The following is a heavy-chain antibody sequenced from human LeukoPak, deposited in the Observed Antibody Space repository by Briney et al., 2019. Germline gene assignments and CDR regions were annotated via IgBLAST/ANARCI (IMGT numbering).Heavy chain of an antibody. D-gene: IGHD3-3*01. CDR2: ISGSGGST. CDR3: AKFGGLGRFLEWLLFY. Sequence: PGGSLRLSCAASGFTFSSYAMSWVRQAPGKGLEWVSAISGSGGSTYYADSVKGRFTISRDNSKNTLYLQMNSLRAEDTAVYYCAKFGGLGRFLEWLLFYWGQGTLVTVSS. J-gene: IGHJ4*02. CDR1: GFTFSSYA. V-gene: IGHV3-23*01.